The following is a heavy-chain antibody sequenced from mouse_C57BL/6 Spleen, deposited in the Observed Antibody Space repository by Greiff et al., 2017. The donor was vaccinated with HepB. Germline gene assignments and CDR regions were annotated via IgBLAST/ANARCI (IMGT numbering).Heavy chain of an antibody. Sequence: QVQLQQSGPGLVQPGASVTISCKASGYSFSSSWMHWVQQRPGKGLEWIGLIYPGDGDTNYNGMFKGKATLTADNSSRTAYMQLSRLTSEDSAVYFCARGDYDGTTRAYWGQGTLVTVSA. CDR2: IYPGDGDT. J-gene: IGHJ3*01. V-gene: IGHV1-82*01. D-gene: IGHD2-3*01. CDR1: GYSFSSSW. CDR3: ARGDYDGTTRAY.